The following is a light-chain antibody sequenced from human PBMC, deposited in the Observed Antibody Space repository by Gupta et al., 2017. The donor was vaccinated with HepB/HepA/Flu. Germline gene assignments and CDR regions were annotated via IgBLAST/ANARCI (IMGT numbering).Light chain of an antibody. J-gene: IGKJ4*01. CDR3: HEYSNLRT. Sequence: DIQMTQSPSSLSASVGDRVTITCQASRDIGKYLNWCQQKPGKAPELLIFDVSNLETGVPSRFSGSRSGTDFTLTISSLQPEDFATYYCHEYSNLRTFGGGTRVEFK. CDR2: DVS. V-gene: IGKV1-33*01. CDR1: RDIGKY.